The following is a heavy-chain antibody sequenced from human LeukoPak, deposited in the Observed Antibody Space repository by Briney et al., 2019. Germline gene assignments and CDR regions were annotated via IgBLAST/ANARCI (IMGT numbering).Heavy chain of an antibody. Sequence: PGGSLRLSCVASGFIFSRYGMHWVRQAPGKGLEYVSAISNSGGSTYYANSVKGRFTISRDSSKNALYLQMNSLRAEDTAVYYCARDGLGTDMVPKPSDAFDIWGQGTMATVSS. CDR1: GFIFSRYG. V-gene: IGHV3-64*01. J-gene: IGHJ3*02. CDR3: ARDGLGTDMVPKPSDAFDI. D-gene: IGHD4/OR15-4a*01. CDR2: ISNSGGST.